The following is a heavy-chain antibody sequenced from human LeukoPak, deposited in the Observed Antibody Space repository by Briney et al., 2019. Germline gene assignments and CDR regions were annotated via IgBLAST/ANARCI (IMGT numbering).Heavy chain of an antibody. CDR2: IDTSGDT. CDR1: GGSISDYY. Sequence: PSETLSLTCSVSGGSISDYYWSWIRQPAGKGLEWIGRIDTSGDTKYNPSLKSRVTLSLDTSKNQCYLNLSSVTAADTAVYYCARHQADDYGPAFDYWGQGTLVTVSS. CDR3: ARHQADDYGPAFDY. D-gene: IGHD4-17*01. J-gene: IGHJ4*02. V-gene: IGHV4-4*07.